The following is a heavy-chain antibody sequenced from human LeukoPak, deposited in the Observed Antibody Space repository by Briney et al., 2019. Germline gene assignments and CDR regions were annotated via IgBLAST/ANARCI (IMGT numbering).Heavy chain of an antibody. CDR1: GGSISSYY. V-gene: IGHV4-59*12. CDR2: IYYSGST. CDR3: ARDTVYSSSYDY. D-gene: IGHD6-19*01. J-gene: IGHJ4*02. Sequence: SETLSLTCTVSGGSISSYYWSWIRQPPGKGLEWIGYIYYSGSTNYNPSLKSRVTMSVDTSKNQFSLKLSSVTAADTAVYYCARDTVYSSSYDYWGQGTLVTVSS.